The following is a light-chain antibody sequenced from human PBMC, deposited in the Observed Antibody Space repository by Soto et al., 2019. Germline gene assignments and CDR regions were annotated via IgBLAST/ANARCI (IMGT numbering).Light chain of an antibody. V-gene: IGKV3-15*01. CDR2: GAS. CDR1: ESVSSN. Sequence: EIVMTQFPVTLSVSPGGRATLSCRASESVSSNLAWYQQKPGQAPRLLIYGASTRATGIPARFSGSGSETEFTLTISSLQSEDFVVYYCQQYNNWPLTFGGGTKVEIK. CDR3: QQYNNWPLT. J-gene: IGKJ4*01.